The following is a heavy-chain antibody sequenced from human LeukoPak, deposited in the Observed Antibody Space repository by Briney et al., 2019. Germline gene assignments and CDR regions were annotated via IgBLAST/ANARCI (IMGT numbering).Heavy chain of an antibody. CDR2: INPSGGST. CDR1: GYTFTSYY. D-gene: IGHD2-15*01. CDR3: ARPDSGYCSGGSCYSTNWYFDL. Sequence: GASVKVSCKASGYTFTSYYMHWVRQAPGQGLEWMGIINPSGGSTSYAQKFQGRVTMTRDTSTSTVYMELSSLRSEDTAVYYCARPDSGYCSGGSCYSTNWYFDLWGRGTLVTVSS. V-gene: IGHV1-46*01. J-gene: IGHJ2*01.